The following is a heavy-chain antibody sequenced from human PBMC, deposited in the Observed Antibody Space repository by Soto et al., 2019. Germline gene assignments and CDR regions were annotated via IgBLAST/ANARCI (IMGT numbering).Heavy chain of an antibody. D-gene: IGHD7-27*01. CDR1: GFTFSSYA. CDR3: AKRGDYYYYYYMDV. Sequence: EVQLLESGGGLVQPGGSLRLSCAASGFTFSSYAMSWVRQAPGKGLEWVSAISGSGGSTYYADSVKGRFTISRDNSKSTLYLQMNSLRAEDTAVYYCAKRGDYYYYYYMDVWGKGTTVTVSS. CDR2: ISGSGGST. V-gene: IGHV3-23*01. J-gene: IGHJ6*03.